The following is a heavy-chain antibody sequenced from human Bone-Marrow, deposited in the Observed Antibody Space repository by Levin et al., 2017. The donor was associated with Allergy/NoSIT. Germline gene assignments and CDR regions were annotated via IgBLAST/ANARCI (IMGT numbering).Heavy chain of an antibody. CDR3: AKAYDSSAYYFSIDY. D-gene: IGHD3-22*01. Sequence: GGSLRLSCAVSGFTFSTYAMSWVRQAPGKGLEWVSGITSSGGTTYYADSVKGRFTISRDNSKNTLYLQMNSLRAEDTAVYYCAKAYDSSAYYFSIDYWGQGTLATVSS. CDR2: ITSSGGTT. V-gene: IGHV3-23*01. J-gene: IGHJ4*02. CDR1: GFTFSTYA.